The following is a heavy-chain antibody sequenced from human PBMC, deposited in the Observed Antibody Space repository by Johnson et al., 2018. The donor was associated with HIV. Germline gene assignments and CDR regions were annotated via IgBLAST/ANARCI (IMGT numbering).Heavy chain of an antibody. CDR1: GFTVSSNY. CDR3: VRAGPSDAFDI. CDR2: IFSSGTT. Sequence: VQLVESGGGLVKPGGSLRLSCAASGFTVSSNYMTWVRQAPGKGLEWVSVIFSSGTTYYAESVKGRFTISRDNAKNSLYLQLNSLRAGDTAVYYCVRAGPSDAFDIWGQGTMVTVSS. V-gene: IGHV3-66*01. J-gene: IGHJ3*02.